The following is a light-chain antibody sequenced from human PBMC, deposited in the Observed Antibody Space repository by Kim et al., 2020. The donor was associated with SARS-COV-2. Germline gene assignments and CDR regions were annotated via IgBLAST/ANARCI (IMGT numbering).Light chain of an antibody. CDR2: QDS. CDR1: KLGDKY. J-gene: IGLJ2*01. V-gene: IGLV3-1*01. CDR3: QAWDSSTLRVV. Sequence: SYELTQPPSVSVSPGQTASITCSGDKLGDKYACWYQQKPGQSPVLVIYQDSKRPSGIPERFSGSNSGNTATLTISGTQAMDEADYYCQAWDSSTLRVVFGGGTQLTVL.